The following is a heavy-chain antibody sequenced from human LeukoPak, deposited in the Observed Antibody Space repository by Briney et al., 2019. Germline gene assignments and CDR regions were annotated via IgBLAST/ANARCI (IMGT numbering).Heavy chain of an antibody. CDR2: IKQDGSET. CDR3: ARFWEHDGSGDAEAFDI. Sequence: GGSLRLSCVASGFNFRSYWMSWVRQAPGKGLEWVATIKQDGSETPYVDSVKGRFAISRDNAKNSLDLQINSLRADDTAVYECARFWEHDGSGDAEAFDIWGQGTMVTVS. CDR1: GFNFRSYW. V-gene: IGHV3-7*01. D-gene: IGHD2-15*01. J-gene: IGHJ3*02.